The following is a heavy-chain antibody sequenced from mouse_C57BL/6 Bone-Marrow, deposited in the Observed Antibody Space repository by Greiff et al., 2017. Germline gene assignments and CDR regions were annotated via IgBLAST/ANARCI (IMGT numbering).Heavy chain of an antibody. V-gene: IGHV1-55*01. Sequence: VQLQQSGAELVKPGASVKMSCKASGYTFTSYWITWVKQRPGQGLEWIGDIYPGSGSTNYNEQFKSKATLTVDTSSSTAYMQLSSLTSEDSAVYYCARAEGDGYYRAMDYWGQGTSVTVSS. D-gene: IGHD2-3*01. CDR3: ARAEGDGYYRAMDY. J-gene: IGHJ4*01. CDR2: IYPGSGST. CDR1: GYTFTSYW.